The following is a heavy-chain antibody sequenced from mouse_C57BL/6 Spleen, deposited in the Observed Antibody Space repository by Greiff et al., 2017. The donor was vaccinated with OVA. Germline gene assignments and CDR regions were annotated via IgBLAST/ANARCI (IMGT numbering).Heavy chain of an antibody. CDR1: GFSLTSYG. Sequence: VQVVESGPGLVQPSQSLSITCTVSGFSLTSYGVHWVRQPPGKGLEWLGVIWSGGSTDYNAAFISRLSISKDNSKSQVFFKMNSLQADDTAINYCAKGSYYGSSPFDYWGQGTTLTVSS. D-gene: IGHD1-1*01. CDR3: AKGSYYGSSPFDY. V-gene: IGHV2-4*01. J-gene: IGHJ2*01. CDR2: IWSGGST.